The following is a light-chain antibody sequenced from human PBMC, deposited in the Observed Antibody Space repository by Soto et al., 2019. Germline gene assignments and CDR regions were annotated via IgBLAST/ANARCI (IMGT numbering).Light chain of an antibody. CDR2: AAS. J-gene: IGKJ4*01. V-gene: IGKV1D-16*01. CDR1: QDINTW. CDR3: QQYNIYPLT. Sequence: DVQMTQSPSSLSASVGDRVTITCRASQDINTWLAWYQQKAEKAPKSLIYAASSLQTGVPSRFSGSQAGTDFTLTISSLQPEDSATYYCQQYNIYPLTFGGGTKVEIK.